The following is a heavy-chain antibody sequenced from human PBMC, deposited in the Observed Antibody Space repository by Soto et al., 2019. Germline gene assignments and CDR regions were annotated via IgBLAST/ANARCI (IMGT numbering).Heavy chain of an antibody. Sequence: QVQLQQWGAGLLKPSETLSLTCAVYGGSFSGYYWSWIRQPPGKGLEWIGEINHSGSTNYNPSLKSRVTISVDTSKNQFSLKLSSVTAADTAVYYCARIPGVRSPPAISSGRWKFDPWGQGTLVTVSS. J-gene: IGHJ5*02. D-gene: IGHD6-19*01. CDR3: ARIPGVRSPPAISSGRWKFDP. CDR1: GGSFSGYY. V-gene: IGHV4-34*01. CDR2: INHSGST.